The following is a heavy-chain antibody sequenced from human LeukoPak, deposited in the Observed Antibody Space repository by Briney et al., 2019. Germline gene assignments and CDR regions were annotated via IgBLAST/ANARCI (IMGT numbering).Heavy chain of an antibody. D-gene: IGHD3-10*01. V-gene: IGHV4-59*01. CDR2: ICYTGST. Sequence: SETLSLTCSVSGASISSYYWSWIRQPPGKGLEWIAYICYTGSTNYNPSLKSRVTISLDTSKNQFSLMVNSVTTTDTAVYYCARKRGYYGSGSFDYWGQGNPVTVSS. CDR3: ARKRGYYGSGSFDY. J-gene: IGHJ4*02. CDR1: GASISSYY.